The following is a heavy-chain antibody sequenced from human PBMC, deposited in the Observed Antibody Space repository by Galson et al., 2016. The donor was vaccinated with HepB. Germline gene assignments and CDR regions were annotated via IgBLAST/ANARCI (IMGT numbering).Heavy chain of an antibody. V-gene: IGHV3-74*01. CDR2: IDPDGGNT. D-gene: IGHD5-18*01. CDR1: GFTFSTYW. Sequence: SLRLSCAASGFTFSTYWMHWVRQPPGKGLVWVSRIDPDGGNTEYADSVKGRFTTSRDNSKNTLYLQMSSLRAEDTAVYYCVKTFGYGYGIHFFDCWGQGTLVTVSS. J-gene: IGHJ4*02. CDR3: VKTFGYGYGIHFFDC.